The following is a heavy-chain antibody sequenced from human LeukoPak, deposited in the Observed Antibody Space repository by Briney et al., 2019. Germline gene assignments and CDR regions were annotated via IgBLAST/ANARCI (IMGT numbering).Heavy chain of an antibody. V-gene: IGHV3-30*04. CDR1: GFTFGDYA. D-gene: IGHD6-19*01. Sequence: GGSLRLSCTASGFTFGDYAMSWVRQAPGKGLEWVAVISYDGSNKYYADSVKGRFTISRDNSKNTLFLLMNSLRAEDTAVYYCAKDYDSSGWIDYWGQGTLVTVSS. CDR3: AKDYDSSGWIDY. CDR2: ISYDGSNK. J-gene: IGHJ4*02.